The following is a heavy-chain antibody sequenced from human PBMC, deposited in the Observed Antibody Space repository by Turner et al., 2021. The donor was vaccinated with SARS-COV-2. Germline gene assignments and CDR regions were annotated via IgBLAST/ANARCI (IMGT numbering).Heavy chain of an antibody. Sequence: QVQLVESGGGVVQPGRSLRLSCPASGFTFSRYGMHWVRQAPDKGLKWVAVISYDGSNKYYADSVKGRFTISRDNSKNTLYLQMNSLRAEDTAVYYCAKPEYSYAYSPNYFDYWGQGTLVTVSS. V-gene: IGHV3-30*18. J-gene: IGHJ4*02. D-gene: IGHD5-18*01. CDR1: GFTFSRYG. CDR2: ISYDGSNK. CDR3: AKPEYSYAYSPNYFDY.